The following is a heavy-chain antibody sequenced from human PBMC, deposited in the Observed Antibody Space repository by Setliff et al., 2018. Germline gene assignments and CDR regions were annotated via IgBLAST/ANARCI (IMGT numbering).Heavy chain of an antibody. Sequence: PGGSLRLSCAASGFTFSSYAMHWVRQAPGKGLEWVAVISYDGSNKYYADSVKGRFTISRDNSKNTLYLQMNSLRAEETAIYYCARTTGYRLEGDFDYWGQGTLVTVSS. D-gene: IGHD3-16*01. V-gene: IGHV3-30-3*01. CDR3: ARTTGYRLEGDFDY. CDR2: ISYDGSNK. J-gene: IGHJ4*02. CDR1: GFTFSSYA.